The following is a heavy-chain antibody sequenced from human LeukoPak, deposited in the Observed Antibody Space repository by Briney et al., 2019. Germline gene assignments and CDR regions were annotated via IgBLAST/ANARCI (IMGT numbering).Heavy chain of an antibody. CDR1: GYSISSGYY. Sequence: PSETLSLTCTVSGYSISSGYYWGWIRQPPGKGLEWIGEINHNGSTSSNPSLKSRVTISVDTSRSRFSLKLNSATAADTAVYYCARGFLGLNGGVWGQGTTVTVSS. D-gene: IGHD1-26*01. CDR3: ARGFLGLNGGV. J-gene: IGHJ6*02. CDR2: INHNGST. V-gene: IGHV4-38-2*02.